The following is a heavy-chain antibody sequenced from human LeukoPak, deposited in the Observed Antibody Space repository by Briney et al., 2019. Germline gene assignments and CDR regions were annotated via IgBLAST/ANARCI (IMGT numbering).Heavy chain of an antibody. Sequence: SETLSLTCTVSGGSISTGDYYWSWIRQPPGKGLEWIGYIYYTGTTYYNPSLKSRVSISVATSKSQFSLKLGTVTAADTAVYYCANYYDSSGPVFDDWGQGTLVTVSS. CDR2: IYYTGTT. D-gene: IGHD3-22*01. CDR3: ANYYDSSGPVFDD. V-gene: IGHV4-30-4*01. J-gene: IGHJ4*02. CDR1: GGSISTGDYY.